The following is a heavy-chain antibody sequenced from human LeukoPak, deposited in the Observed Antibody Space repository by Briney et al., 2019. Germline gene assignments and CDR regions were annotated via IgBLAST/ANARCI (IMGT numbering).Heavy chain of an antibody. D-gene: IGHD3-10*01. Sequence: GESLKISCKGSGYSFISYWIGWVRQMPGKGLEWMGIIYPGDSDTRYSPSFQGQVTISADKSISTAYLQWNSLKASDTAMYYCARQGTYYYGSGSYYNFDYWGQGTLVTVSS. V-gene: IGHV5-51*01. CDR2: IYPGDSDT. CDR3: ARQGTYYYGSGSYYNFDY. CDR1: GYSFISYW. J-gene: IGHJ4*02.